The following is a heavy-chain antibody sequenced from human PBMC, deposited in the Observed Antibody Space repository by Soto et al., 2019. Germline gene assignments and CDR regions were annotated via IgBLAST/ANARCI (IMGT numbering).Heavy chain of an antibody. CDR2: IYYSGST. V-gene: IGHV4-59*01. J-gene: IGHJ5*02. CDR3: ARDHRYQLLGGGNWFDP. CDR1: GGSISSYY. Sequence: PSETLSLTCTVSGGSISSYYWSWIRQPPGKGLEWIGYIYYSGSTNYNPSLKSRVTISVDTSKNQFSLKLSSVTAADTAVNYCARDHRYQLLGGGNWFDPWGQGTLVTVSS. D-gene: IGHD2-2*01.